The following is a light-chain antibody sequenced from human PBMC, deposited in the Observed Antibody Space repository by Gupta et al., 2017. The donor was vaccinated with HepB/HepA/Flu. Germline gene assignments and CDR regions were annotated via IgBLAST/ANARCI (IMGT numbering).Light chain of an antibody. CDR1: QSLLYSNGYNY. CDR3: MQALQSPFT. Sequence: DNVMTQSPLSLPVIPGEPASISCRSSQSLLYSNGYNYLDWYLQKPGQSPQLLIYLRSNRASGVPDRFSGSGSGTYFTLKISRVEAEDVGVYYCMQALQSPFTFGQGTKLEIK. V-gene: IGKV2-28*01. J-gene: IGKJ2*01. CDR2: LRS.